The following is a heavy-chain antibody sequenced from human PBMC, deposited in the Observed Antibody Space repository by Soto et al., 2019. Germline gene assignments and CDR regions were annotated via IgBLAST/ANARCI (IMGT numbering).Heavy chain of an antibody. CDR2: ISAHNGNT. D-gene: IGHD3-10*01. Sequence: QVHLVQSGAEVKKPGASVKVSCKGSGYAFTTYGITWVRQAPGQGLEWMGWISAHNGNTNYAQKLQGRVTVTRDTSRSTAYMKLRSIRFDEMAMYICTTGRYGAYWG. CDR1: GYAFTTYG. V-gene: IGHV1-18*03. CDR3: TTGRYGAY. J-gene: IGHJ4*01.